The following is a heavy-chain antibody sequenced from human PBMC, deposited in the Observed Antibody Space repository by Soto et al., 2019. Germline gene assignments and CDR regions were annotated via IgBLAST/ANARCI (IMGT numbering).Heavy chain of an antibody. CDR2: ISFDGNYI. CDR1: GFTFYSYS. V-gene: IGHV3-21*01. CDR3: ARDFSGWSRDL. Sequence: SLRLSCAASGFTFYSYSMNWVLQAPVKVLDCVSSISFDGNYIYYSAAVKCRFTISIYNSKNSLYLQINNLRSYDTAVYFCARDFSGWSRDLWGQGTMVTVSS. D-gene: IGHD6-13*01. J-gene: IGHJ5*02.